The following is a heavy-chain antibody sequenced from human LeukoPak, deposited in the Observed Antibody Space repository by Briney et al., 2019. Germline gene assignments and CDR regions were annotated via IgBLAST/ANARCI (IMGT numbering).Heavy chain of an antibody. V-gene: IGHV4-34*01. CDR3: ARGRIAAPRFYYYYMDV. CDR2: INHSGST. J-gene: IGHJ6*03. CDR1: GGSFSGYY. D-gene: IGHD6-6*01. Sequence: SETLSLTCAVYGGSFSGYYWSWIRQPPGMGLEWIGEINHSGSTNYNPSLKSRVTISVDTSKNQFSLKLSSVTAADMAVYYCARGRIAAPRFYYYYMDVWGKGTTVTVSS.